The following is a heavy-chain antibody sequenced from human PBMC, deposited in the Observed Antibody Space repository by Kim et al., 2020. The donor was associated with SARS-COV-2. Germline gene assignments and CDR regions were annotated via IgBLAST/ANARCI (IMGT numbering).Heavy chain of an antibody. CDR1: GGSISSSSYY. CDR2: IYYSGST. Sequence: SETLSLTCTVSGGSISSSSYYWGWIRQPPGKGLEWIGSIYYSGSTYYNPSLRSRVTISVDTSKNQFSLKLSSVTAADTAGYYCARHPTGKGLRFLEWLLYLDYWGQGTLVTVSS. D-gene: IGHD3-3*01. J-gene: IGHJ4*02. CDR3: ARHPTGKGLRFLEWLLYLDY. V-gene: IGHV4-39*01.